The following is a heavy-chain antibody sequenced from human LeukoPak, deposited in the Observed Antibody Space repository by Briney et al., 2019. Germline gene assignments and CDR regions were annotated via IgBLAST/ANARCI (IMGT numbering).Heavy chain of an antibody. J-gene: IGHJ4*02. CDR1: GGSISSSSYY. CDR2: IYYSGST. CDR3: ASIVVVPAAIAPLYYFDY. D-gene: IGHD2-2*02. Sequence: SETLSLTCTVSGGSISSSSYYWGWIRQPPGKGLEWIGSIYYSGSTYYNPSLKSRVTISVDTSKNQFSLKLSSVTAADTAVYYCASIVVVPAAIAPLYYFDYWGQGTLVTVSS. V-gene: IGHV4-39*01.